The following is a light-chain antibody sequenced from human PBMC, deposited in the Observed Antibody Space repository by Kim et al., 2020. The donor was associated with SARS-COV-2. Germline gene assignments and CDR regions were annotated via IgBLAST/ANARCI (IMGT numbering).Light chain of an antibody. V-gene: IGLV2-14*03. CDR1: SSDLGGYNY. CDR3: SSYTSSSTL. J-gene: IGLJ2*01. Sequence: PGQSITISCTGTSSDLGGYNYVSWYQQHPGNAPQLIISDVTKRPSGVSNRFSGSKSAYTASLTISGLQAEDEAYYYCSSYTSSSTLFGGGTQLTVL. CDR2: DVT.